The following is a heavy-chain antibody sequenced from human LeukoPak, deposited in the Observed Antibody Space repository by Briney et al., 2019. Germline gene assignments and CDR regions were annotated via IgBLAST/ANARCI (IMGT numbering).Heavy chain of an antibody. CDR2: IYSSGST. CDR3: ARHCYGDYYFDY. CDR1: GGSIYNYY. V-gene: IGHV4-4*07. Sequence: PSETLSLTCTVSGGSIYNYYCSWIRQPAGKGLEWIGRIYSSGSTNYNSSLKSRATMSVDSSKNQFSLRLNSVTAADTAVYYCARHCYGDYYFDYWGQGTLVTVSS. J-gene: IGHJ4*02. D-gene: IGHD4-17*01.